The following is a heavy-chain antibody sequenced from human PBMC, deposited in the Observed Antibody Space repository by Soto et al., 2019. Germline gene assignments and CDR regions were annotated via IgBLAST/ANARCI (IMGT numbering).Heavy chain of an antibody. CDR3: AKDIAYSNYEYYYYGMDV. CDR1: GFTFSSDG. CDR2: ISYDGSNK. D-gene: IGHD4-4*01. Sequence: GGSLRLSCAASGFTFSSDGMHWVRQAPGKGLEWVAVISYDGSNKYYADCVKGRFTISRDNSKNTLYLQMNSLRAEDTAVYYCAKDIAYSNYEYYYYGMDVWGQGTTVTVSS. V-gene: IGHV3-30*18. J-gene: IGHJ6*02.